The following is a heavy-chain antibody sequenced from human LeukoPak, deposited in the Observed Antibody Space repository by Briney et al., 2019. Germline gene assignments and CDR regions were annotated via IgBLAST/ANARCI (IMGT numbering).Heavy chain of an antibody. Sequence: SETLSLTCGVHGGSLRGYYWNWIRQPPGKGLEWIGEINHSGSTNYNPSLKSRVTISVDTSKNQFSLKLSSVTAADTAIYYCAILGIGGFYSLYYYYMDVWGKGTTVTVSS. CDR3: AILGIGGFYSLYYYYMDV. D-gene: IGHD2-21*01. V-gene: IGHV4-34*01. CDR2: INHSGST. J-gene: IGHJ6*03. CDR1: GGSLRGYY.